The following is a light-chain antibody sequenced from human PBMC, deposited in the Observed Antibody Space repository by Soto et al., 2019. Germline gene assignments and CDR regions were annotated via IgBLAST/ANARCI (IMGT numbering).Light chain of an antibody. J-gene: IGKJ1*01. Sequence: EIVLTHSPGTLSLSPGERATLSCRASQSVSSSYLAWYQQKPGQAPRLLIYGASSRATGIPDRFSGSGSGTDVSLTMTTLEPEDCAVFYCQHYGSSRGTLGQGTHVDIK. CDR2: GAS. V-gene: IGKV3-20*01. CDR1: QSVSSSY. CDR3: QHYGSSRGT.